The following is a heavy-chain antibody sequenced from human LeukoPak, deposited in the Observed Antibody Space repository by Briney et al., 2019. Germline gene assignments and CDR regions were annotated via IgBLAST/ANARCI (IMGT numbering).Heavy chain of an antibody. CDR2: IFNNGGA. J-gene: IGHJ3*01. Sequence: SETLSLTCSASGDSMSSGSNLWTWIRQNPGKGLEWIGYIFNNGGAYYSPSLQSRLTISVDTSQKQFSLKMSSVTAADTAVYYCVRLTCSGSSCSGGGAFDVWGQGTVVTVSS. D-gene: IGHD2-2*01. CDR3: VRLTCSGSSCSGGGAFDV. CDR1: GDSMSSGSNL. V-gene: IGHV4-31*03.